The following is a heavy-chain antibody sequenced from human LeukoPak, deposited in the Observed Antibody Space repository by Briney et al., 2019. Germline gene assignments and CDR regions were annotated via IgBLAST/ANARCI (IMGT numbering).Heavy chain of an antibody. CDR2: INTNTGNP. CDR1: GYTFTSYA. CDR3: ARDDRSKNYVWGSYRSPTVIDY. Sequence: GASVKVSCKASGYTFTSYAMNWVRQAPGQGLEWMGWINTNTGNPTYAQGFTGRFVFSLDTSVSTAYLQISSLKAEDTAVYYCARDDRSKNYVWGSYRSPTVIDYWGQGTLITVSS. D-gene: IGHD3-16*02. V-gene: IGHV7-4-1*02. J-gene: IGHJ4*02.